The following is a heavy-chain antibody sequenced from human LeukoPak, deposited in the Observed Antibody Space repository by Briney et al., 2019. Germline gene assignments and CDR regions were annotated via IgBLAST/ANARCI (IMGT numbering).Heavy chain of an antibody. CDR2: IYYSGST. D-gene: IGHD6-19*01. V-gene: IGHV4-30-4*08. CDR3: ARAGSGWYDYYYYYMDV. Sequence: SETLSLTCTVSGGSISSGDYYWSWIRQPPGKGLEWIGYIYYSGSTYYNPSLKSRVTISVDTSKNQFSLKLSSVTAADTAVYYCARAGSGWYDYYYYYMDVWDKGTTVTVSS. J-gene: IGHJ6*03. CDR1: GGSISSGDYY.